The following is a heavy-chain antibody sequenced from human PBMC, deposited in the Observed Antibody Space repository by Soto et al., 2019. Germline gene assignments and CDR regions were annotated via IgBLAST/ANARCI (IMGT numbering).Heavy chain of an antibody. CDR2: ISYDGSNK. Sequence: GGSLRLSCAASGFTFSSFAMHWVRQAPGKGLEWVAVISYDGSNKYYADSVKGRVTISRDNSKNTLYLQMNSLRAEDTAVFYCARGRSGGLYYYGMDVWGQGTTVTVSS. CDR1: GFTFSSFA. V-gene: IGHV3-30-3*01. J-gene: IGHJ6*02. CDR3: ARGRSGGLYYYGMDV. D-gene: IGHD3-10*01.